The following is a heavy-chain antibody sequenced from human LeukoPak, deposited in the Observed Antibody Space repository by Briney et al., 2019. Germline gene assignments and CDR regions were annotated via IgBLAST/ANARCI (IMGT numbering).Heavy chain of an antibody. D-gene: IGHD6-19*01. Sequence: ASVKVSCKASGYTFTSYDINWVRQATGQGLEWMGWISAYNGNTNYAQKLQGRVTMTTDTSTSTAYMELSSLRSEDTAVYYCARLRFSIAVAGTGAGWFDPWGQGTLVTVSS. CDR3: ARLRFSIAVAGTGAGWFDP. V-gene: IGHV1-18*01. J-gene: IGHJ5*02. CDR1: GYTFTSYD. CDR2: ISAYNGNT.